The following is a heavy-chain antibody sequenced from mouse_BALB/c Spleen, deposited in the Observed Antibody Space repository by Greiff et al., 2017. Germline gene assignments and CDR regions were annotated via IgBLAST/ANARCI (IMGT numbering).Heavy chain of an antibody. Sequence: EVQLVESGGGLVKPGGSLKLSCAASGFTFSSYAMSWVRQSPEKRLEWVAEISSGGSYTYYPDTVTGRFTISRDNAKNTLDLEMSSLRSEDTAMYYGARVGYGSSSGYFDVWGAGTTVTVSS. D-gene: IGHD1-1*01. CDR3: ARVGYGSSSGYFDV. CDR2: ISSGGSYT. CDR1: GFTFSSYA. V-gene: IGHV5-9-4*01. J-gene: IGHJ1*01.